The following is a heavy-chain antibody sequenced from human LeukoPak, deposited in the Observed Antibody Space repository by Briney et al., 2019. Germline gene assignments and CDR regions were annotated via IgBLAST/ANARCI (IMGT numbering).Heavy chain of an antibody. V-gene: IGHV4-34*01. Sequence: SETLSLTCAVYGGSFSGYYWGWIRQPPGKGLEWIGEINHSGSTNYNPSLKSRVTISVDTSKNQFSLKLSSVTAADTAVYYCARGRGSSYVYYYYYMDVWGKGTTVTVSS. CDR1: GGSFSGYY. D-gene: IGHD6-6*01. CDR2: INHSGST. CDR3: ARGRGSSYVYYYYYMDV. J-gene: IGHJ6*03.